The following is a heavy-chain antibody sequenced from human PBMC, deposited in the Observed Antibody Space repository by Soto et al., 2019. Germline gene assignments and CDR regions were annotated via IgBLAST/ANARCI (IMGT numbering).Heavy chain of an antibody. Sequence: PGWSLRLSCAASGFTFSSYAMHWVRQAPGKGLEWVAVISYDGSNKYYADSVKGRFTISRDNSKNTLYLQMNSLRAEDTAVYYCARDSYCSGGRCYTPGWFDPWGQGTLVTVSS. CDR1: GFTFSSYA. J-gene: IGHJ5*02. CDR3: ARDSYCSGGRCYTPGWFDP. V-gene: IGHV3-30-3*01. D-gene: IGHD2-15*01. CDR2: ISYDGSNK.